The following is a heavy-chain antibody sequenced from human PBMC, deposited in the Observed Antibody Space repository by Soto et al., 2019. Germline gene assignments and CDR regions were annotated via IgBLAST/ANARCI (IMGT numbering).Heavy chain of an antibody. V-gene: IGHV4-4*02. CDR1: GDSVSSNNW. CDR3: ARSTVSEDC. CDR2: IYHSGST. J-gene: IGHJ4*02. D-gene: IGHD4-17*01. Sequence: QVQLQESGPGLVKPSGTLSLTCVVSGDSVSSNNWWSWVRQSPGKGLEWIGEIYHSGSTNYNPSHKSRVTISLDKSKNQVSLKLSSVTAADTALYYCARSTVSEDCWGQGTLVTVSS.